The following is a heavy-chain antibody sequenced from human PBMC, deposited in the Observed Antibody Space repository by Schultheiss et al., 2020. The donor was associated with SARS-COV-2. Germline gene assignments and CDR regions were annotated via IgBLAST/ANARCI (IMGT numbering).Heavy chain of an antibody. CDR1: GFTFDDYA. V-gene: IGHV3-9*01. CDR3: AKDIGLEYYGSGSYHY. CDR2: ISWNSGSI. J-gene: IGHJ4*02. Sequence: SLKISCAASGFTFDDYAMHWVRQAPGKGLEWVSGISWNSGSIGYADSVKGRFTISRDNAKNSLYLQMNSLRAEDTALYYCAKDIGLEYYGSGSYHYWGQGTLVTVSS. D-gene: IGHD3-10*01.